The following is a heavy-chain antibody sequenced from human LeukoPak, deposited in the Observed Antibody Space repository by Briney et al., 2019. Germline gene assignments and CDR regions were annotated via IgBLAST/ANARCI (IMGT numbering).Heavy chain of an antibody. V-gene: IGHV4-59*01. J-gene: IGHJ5*02. CDR3: ARAHSNWFDP. CDR1: GVSISSYY. Sequence: SETLSLTCIVSGVSISSYYWSWIRRSPGRGLESIGNIYYDGTTDYNPSLRSRVTMFLDTSKNQFSLRLSSISAADTAVYYCARAHSNWFDPWGQGTLVTVSS. CDR2: IYYDGTT.